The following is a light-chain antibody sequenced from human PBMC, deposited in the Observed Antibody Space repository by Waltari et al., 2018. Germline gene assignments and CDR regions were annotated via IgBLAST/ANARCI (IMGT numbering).Light chain of an antibody. V-gene: IGKV3-20*01. CDR1: QSVSSSY. J-gene: IGKJ2*01. CDR2: AAS. CDR3: QQYGRSPRYT. Sequence: EIVLTQSPGPLSLSPGERATLSCRASQSVSSSYLVWYQQKPGQAPRLLMYAASKRATGIPDRFSGSGSGTDFTLTISRLDPEDFAVYYCQQYGRSPRYTFGQGTKLE.